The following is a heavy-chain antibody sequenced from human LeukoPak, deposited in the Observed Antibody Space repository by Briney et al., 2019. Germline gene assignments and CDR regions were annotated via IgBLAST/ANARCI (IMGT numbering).Heavy chain of an antibody. D-gene: IGHD6-13*01. CDR2: ISYDGSNK. V-gene: IGHV3-30-3*01. Sequence: GGPLRLSCAASGFTFSSYAMHWVRQAPGKGLEWVAVISYDGSNKYYADSVKGRFTISRDNSKNTLYLQMNSLRAEDTAVYYCARDFSAAGSHWGQGTLVTVSS. CDR1: GFTFSSYA. CDR3: ARDFSAAGSH. J-gene: IGHJ4*02.